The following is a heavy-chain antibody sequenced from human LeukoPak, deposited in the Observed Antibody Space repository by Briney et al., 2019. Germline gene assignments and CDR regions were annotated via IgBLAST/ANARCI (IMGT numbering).Heavy chain of an antibody. CDR1: GFTVSSNY. V-gene: IGHV3-23*01. CDR3: AKEEGSYSGYTPFDY. D-gene: IGHD5-12*01. J-gene: IGHJ4*02. Sequence: GGSLRLSCAASGFTVSSNYMSWVRQAPGKGLEWVSAISGSGGSTYYADSVKGRFTISRDNSKNTLYLQMNSLRAEDTAVYYCAKEEGSYSGYTPFDYWGQGTLVTVSS. CDR2: ISGSGGST.